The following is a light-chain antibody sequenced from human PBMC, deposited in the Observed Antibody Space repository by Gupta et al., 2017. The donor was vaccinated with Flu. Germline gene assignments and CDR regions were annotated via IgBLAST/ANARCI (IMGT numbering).Light chain of an antibody. Sequence: SYVLTQPASVSVAPGQTATITCGGDNIGDKSVHWQQQKPGQAPVLVVYDGSDRPSGIPEGFSGSKSGNTATLTISRVAVGDEADYYCQVWDSSSDHHWVFGTGTRVTVL. CDR2: DGS. CDR3: QVWDSSSDHHWV. V-gene: IGLV3-21*02. CDR1: NIGDKS. J-gene: IGLJ1*01.